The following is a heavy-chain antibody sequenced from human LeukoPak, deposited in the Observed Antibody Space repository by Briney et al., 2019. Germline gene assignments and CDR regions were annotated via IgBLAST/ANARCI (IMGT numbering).Heavy chain of an antibody. CDR3: ARDLGTIVVGYYFDY. J-gene: IGHJ4*02. CDR1: GYTFTSYG. D-gene: IGHD3-22*01. CDR2: ISAYNGNT. V-gene: IGHV1-18*01. Sequence: ASVKVSCKASGYTFTSYGISWVRQAPGEGLEWMGWISAYNGNTNYAQKLQGRVTMTTDTSTSTAYMELRSLRSDDTAVYYCARDLGTIVVGYYFDYWGQGTLVTVSS.